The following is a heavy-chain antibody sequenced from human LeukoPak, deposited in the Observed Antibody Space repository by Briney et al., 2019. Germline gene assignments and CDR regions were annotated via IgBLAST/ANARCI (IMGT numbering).Heavy chain of an antibody. D-gene: IGHD2-2*02. Sequence: GGPLRLSRAASGFTFSSYWMSWVRQAPGKGLEWVANIKQDGGEKYYVDSVKGRFTISRDNAKNSLYLQMNSLRAEDTAVYYCARDELGYCSSTSCYRGNYYYYMDVWGKGTTVTISS. CDR2: IKQDGGEK. V-gene: IGHV3-7*01. CDR3: ARDELGYCSSTSCYRGNYYYYMDV. J-gene: IGHJ6*03. CDR1: GFTFSSYW.